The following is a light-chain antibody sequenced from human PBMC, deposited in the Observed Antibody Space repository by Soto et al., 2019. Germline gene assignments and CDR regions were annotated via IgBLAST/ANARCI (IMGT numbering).Light chain of an antibody. CDR1: NSVVGGYIY. CDR2: DVS. V-gene: IGLV2-14*01. CDR3: SSNTSSGTRV. Sequence: QSALTQPASVSGSSEQWITISCTGTNSVVGGYIYVSWYQQHPAKAPKLMIYDVSNRPSGVSNRFSGSKSGSTASLTISGLQAEDEADYYCSSNTSSGTRVLGGGTQLTVL. J-gene: IGLJ2*01.